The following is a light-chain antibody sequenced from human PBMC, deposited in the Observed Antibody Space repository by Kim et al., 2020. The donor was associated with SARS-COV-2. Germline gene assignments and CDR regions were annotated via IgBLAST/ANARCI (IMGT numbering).Light chain of an antibody. CDR3: NSRDSSVNPLI. CDR1: SLRSYY. Sequence: ALGQTVRITCHGDSLRSYYATWYQQRPGQAPVIVIYGNNRRPSGIPDRFSGSNSGNTASLTITGAQAEDEGDYYCNSRDSSVNPLIFGGGTQLTVL. V-gene: IGLV3-19*01. J-gene: IGLJ2*01. CDR2: GNN.